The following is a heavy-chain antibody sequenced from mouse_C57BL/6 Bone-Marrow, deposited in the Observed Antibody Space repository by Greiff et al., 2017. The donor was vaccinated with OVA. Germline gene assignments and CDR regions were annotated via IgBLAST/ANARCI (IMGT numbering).Heavy chain of an antibody. Sequence: EVMLVESGGGLVKPGGSLKLSCAASGFTFSDYGMHWVRQAPEKGLEWVAYISSGSSTIYYADTVKGRFTISRDNAKNTLFLQMTSLRSEDTAMYYCARLTVVANYYAMDYWGQGTSVTVSS. D-gene: IGHD1-1*01. CDR3: ARLTVVANYYAMDY. J-gene: IGHJ4*01. V-gene: IGHV5-17*01. CDR2: ISSGSSTI. CDR1: GFTFSDYG.